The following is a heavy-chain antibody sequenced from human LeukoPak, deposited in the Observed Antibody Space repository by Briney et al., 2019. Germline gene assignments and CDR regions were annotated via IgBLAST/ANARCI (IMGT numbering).Heavy chain of an antibody. V-gene: IGHV1-69*01. CDR1: GGTFSSYA. D-gene: IGHD4-17*01. J-gene: IGHJ4*02. CDR3: ALYGERRSPSRTLDY. CDR2: IIPIFGTA. Sequence: ASVKVSCKASGGTFSSYAISWVRQAPGQGLEWMGGIIPIFGTANYAQKFQGRVTITADESTSTAYMELSSLRSEDTAVYYCALYGERRSPSRTLDYWGQGTPVTVSS.